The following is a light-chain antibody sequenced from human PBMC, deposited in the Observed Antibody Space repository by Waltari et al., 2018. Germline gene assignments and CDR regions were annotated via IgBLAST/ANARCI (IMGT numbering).Light chain of an antibody. CDR2: GAS. CDR3: QQYNNWPPYI. V-gene: IGKV3-15*01. J-gene: IGKJ2*01. CDR1: QRVSTN. Sequence: ETVMTQSPSTLSLSPGDRATLSCRASQRVSTNLAWYQKKPGQAPRLLIYGASIRATGIPSRFSGRGAGTEFTLTISSLQSEDFAVYYCQQYNNWPPYIFGQGSQLEI.